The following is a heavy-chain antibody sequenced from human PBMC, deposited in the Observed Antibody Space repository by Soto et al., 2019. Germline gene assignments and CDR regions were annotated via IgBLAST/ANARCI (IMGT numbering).Heavy chain of an antibody. CDR1: GVTVNTAG. V-gene: IGHV3-66*01. CDR3: VRENYYYGMDV. J-gene: IGHJ6*02. Sequence: GGSMRICCAACGVTVNTAGMYWVRQAPGKGLEWVSVIKSGGNTNYADSVEGRFTISRDNSKNTVYLQMNSLRGEDTAVYYCVRENYYYGMDVWGQGTRVTVSS. CDR2: IKSGGNT.